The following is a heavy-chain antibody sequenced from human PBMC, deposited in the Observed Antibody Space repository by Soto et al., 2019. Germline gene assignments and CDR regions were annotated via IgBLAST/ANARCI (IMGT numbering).Heavy chain of an antibody. Sequence: QVQLVESGGGVVQPGRSLRLSCAASGFTFSNYDMHWVRQAPGEGLEWVAVLSFDGTSKNYADSVKGRFTISRDNSKNALCLQMNCLRTDDTAVYFCAKDSYPVSVPAAPRPHYFDCWGPGTLVTVSS. CDR1: GFTFSNYD. CDR3: AKDSYPVSVPAAPRPHYFDC. V-gene: IGHV3-30*18. J-gene: IGHJ4*02. D-gene: IGHD2-2*01. CDR2: LSFDGTSK.